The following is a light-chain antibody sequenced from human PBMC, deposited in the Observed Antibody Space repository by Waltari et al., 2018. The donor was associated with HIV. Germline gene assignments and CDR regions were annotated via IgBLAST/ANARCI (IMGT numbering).Light chain of an antibody. J-gene: IGKJ5*01. CDR2: GEA. CDR3: QNYNSAPPT. V-gene: IGKV1-27*01. Sequence: DIQMTQPPSSLSASVGDRVTITCRASQAISNNLAWYQQKPGKVPKLLIYGEATLQSGVPSRFSGSGSGTDFTLTISSLQPDDVATYYCQNYNSAPPTFGQGTRLDIK. CDR1: QAISNN.